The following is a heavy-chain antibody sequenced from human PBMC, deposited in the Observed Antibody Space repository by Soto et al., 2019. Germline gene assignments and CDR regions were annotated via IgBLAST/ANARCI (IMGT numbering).Heavy chain of an antibody. Sequence: QVQLQESGPGLVEPSETLSLTCTVSGGSITSYYWSWIRQPPGKGLEWIGYIYYSGSTNYNPSLKSRVTISVDTSKNQFSLKLSSVTAADTAVYYCARQSGWFDPWGQGTLVTVSS. CDR3: ARQSGWFDP. CDR2: IYYSGST. CDR1: GGSITSYY. V-gene: IGHV4-59*08. D-gene: IGHD3-10*01. J-gene: IGHJ5*02.